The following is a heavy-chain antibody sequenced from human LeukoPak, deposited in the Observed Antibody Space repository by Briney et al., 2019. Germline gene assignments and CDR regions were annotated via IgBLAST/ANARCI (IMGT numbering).Heavy chain of an antibody. CDR2: IYYTGSP. CDR1: GDSLSNYY. D-gene: IGHD3-10*01. CDR3: ARLRDYGSGTFYNDY. V-gene: IGHV4-59*08. J-gene: IGHJ4*02. Sequence: PSETLSLTCSVSGDSLSNYYWTWMRQPPGKGLEWVGYIYYTGSPNYNPSLKSRVTISVDTSKNQFSLKLSSVTAADTAVYYCARLRDYGSGTFYNDYCGQGTLVTVSS.